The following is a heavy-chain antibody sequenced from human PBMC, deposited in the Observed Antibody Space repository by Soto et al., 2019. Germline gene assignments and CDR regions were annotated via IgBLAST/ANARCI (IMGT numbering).Heavy chain of an antibody. V-gene: IGHV1-69*12. D-gene: IGHD4-17*01. CDR2: IIPIFGTS. J-gene: IGHJ4*02. Sequence: QVQLMQSGAEVKKPGSSVKVSCKSSGGSFTSYALTWLRQAPGQGLEWMGGIIPIFGTSNYAQNFLARLSITADESTRTAYMELTSLTAEDTAVYFCARGWVLDFGDPNDFDYWGQGTLVTVSS. CDR3: ARGWVLDFGDPNDFDY. CDR1: GGSFTSYA.